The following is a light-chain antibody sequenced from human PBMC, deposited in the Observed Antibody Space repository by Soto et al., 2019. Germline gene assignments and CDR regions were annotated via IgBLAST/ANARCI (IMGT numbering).Light chain of an antibody. V-gene: IGKV1-5*01. CDR2: AAS. CDR3: QQYNSYSVT. J-gene: IGKJ1*01. Sequence: DIQMTQSPSTLSASVGDRVTIACRASQSISNWLAWHQQKPGKAPKLLIYAASSLQSGVPSRFSGSGSGTDFTLTISSLQPDDFATYYCQQYNSYSVTFGQGTKVDIK. CDR1: QSISNW.